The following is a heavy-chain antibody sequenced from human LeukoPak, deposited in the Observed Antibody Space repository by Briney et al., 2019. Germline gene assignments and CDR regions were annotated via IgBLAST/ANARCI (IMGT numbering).Heavy chain of an antibody. V-gene: IGHV3-7*01. D-gene: IGHD3-22*01. CDR3: ARVGDYYDSSGYSSGGAFDI. Sequence: GTLSLTCAVSGGSISSSNWWSWVRQPPGKGLEWVANIKQDGSEKYYVDSVKGRFTISRDNAKNSLYLQMNSLRAEDTAVYYCARVGDYYDSSGYSSGGAFDIWGQGTMVTVSS. CDR1: GGSISSSNW. J-gene: IGHJ3*02. CDR2: IKQDGSEK.